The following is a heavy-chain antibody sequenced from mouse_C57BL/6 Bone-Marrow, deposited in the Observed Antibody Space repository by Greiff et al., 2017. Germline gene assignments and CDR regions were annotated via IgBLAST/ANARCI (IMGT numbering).Heavy chain of an antibody. D-gene: IGHD1-1*01. CDR3: ARINTVVAYYAMDY. V-gene: IGHV1-26*01. CDR1: GYTFTDYY. CDR2: INPNNGGT. Sequence: EVQLQQSGPELVKPGASVKISCKASGYTFTDYYMNWVKQSHGKSLEWIGDINPNNGGTSYNQKFKGKAPLTVDKSSSTAYMELRSLTSEDSAVYYCARINTVVAYYAMDYWGQGTSVTVSS. J-gene: IGHJ4*01.